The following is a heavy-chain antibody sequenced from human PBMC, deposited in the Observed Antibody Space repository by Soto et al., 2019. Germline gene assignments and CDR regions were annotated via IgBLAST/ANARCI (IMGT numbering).Heavy chain of an antibody. J-gene: IGHJ6*03. V-gene: IGHV3-23*01. Sequence: EVQLLESGGGLVQPGGSLRLSCAASGFTFNSYAMSWVRQAPGKGLEWVSAISGGGGGTHYADSVKGRFTISTDISKNTLYLQMISLRAEDTAVYYCAKHLRDYYYYMDVWGKGTTVTVSS. CDR3: AKHLRDYYYYMDV. CDR1: GFTFNSYA. CDR2: ISGGGGGT.